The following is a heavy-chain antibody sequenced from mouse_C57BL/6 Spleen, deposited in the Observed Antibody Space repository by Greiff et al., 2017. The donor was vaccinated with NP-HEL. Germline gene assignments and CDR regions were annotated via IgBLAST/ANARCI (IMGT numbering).Heavy chain of an antibody. CDR1: GYSITSGYY. V-gene: IGHV3-6*01. D-gene: IGHD2-10*01. Sequence: EVQLVESGPGLVKPSQSLSLTCSVTGYSITSGYYWNWIRQFPGNKLEWMGYISYDGSNNYNPSLKNRISITRDTDKNQFFLKLNSVTTQDTATYYCARDLLPLYAMDYWGQGTSVTVSS. CDR2: ISYDGSN. J-gene: IGHJ4*01. CDR3: ARDLLPLYAMDY.